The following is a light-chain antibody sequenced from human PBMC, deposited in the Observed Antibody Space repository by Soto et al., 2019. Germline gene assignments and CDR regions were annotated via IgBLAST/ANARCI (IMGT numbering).Light chain of an antibody. V-gene: IGKV3-20*01. J-gene: IGKJ4*01. CDR3: QQYGSSPLLT. Sequence: EIVLTQSPDTLSLSPGERATLSCRASQSVSSTSLAWYQQKPGQAPRLLIYGASTRATGITDRFSGSGFGTAFTLTISRLEPEDFAMYYCQQYGSSPLLTFGGGTKVEI. CDR2: GAS. CDR1: QSVSSTS.